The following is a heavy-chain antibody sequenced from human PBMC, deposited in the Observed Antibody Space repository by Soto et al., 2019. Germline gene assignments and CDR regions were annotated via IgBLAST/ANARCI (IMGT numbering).Heavy chain of an antibody. Sequence: QVQLVQSGAEVIKPGSSVKVSCKASGGTFNTYGISWVRQAPGQGLEWMGGIVPFFGLSYNAQKFQGRVTISADEYTNTAYMELSSLRSDDTAVYYCAITLAARLHYYFFDYWGQGTLVTVSS. CDR1: GGTFNTYG. D-gene: IGHD6-6*01. V-gene: IGHV1-69*01. CDR3: AITLAARLHYYFFDY. CDR2: IVPFFGLS. J-gene: IGHJ4*02.